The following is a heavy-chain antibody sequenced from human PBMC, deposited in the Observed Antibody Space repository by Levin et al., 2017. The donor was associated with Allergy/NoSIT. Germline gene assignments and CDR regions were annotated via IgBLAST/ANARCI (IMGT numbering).Heavy chain of an antibody. D-gene: IGHD3-10*01. Sequence: PGGSLRLSCAASGFTFDDYAMHWVRQAPGKGLEWVSGISWNSGSIGYADSVKGRFTISRDNAKNSLYLQMNSLRAEDTALYYCAKDIGRGSYGSGSYGYFDYWGQGTLVTVSS. CDR1: GFTFDDYA. V-gene: IGHV3-9*01. CDR2: ISWNSGSI. J-gene: IGHJ4*02. CDR3: AKDIGRGSYGSGSYGYFDY.